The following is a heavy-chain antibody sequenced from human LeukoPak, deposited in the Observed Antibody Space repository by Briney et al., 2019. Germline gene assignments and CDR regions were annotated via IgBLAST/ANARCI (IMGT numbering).Heavy chain of an antibody. J-gene: IGHJ5*02. Sequence: SQTLSLTFTVSGGSISSGGYYWSWIRQHPGKGLEWIGYIYYSGSTYYNPSLKSRVTISVDTSKNRFSLKLSSVTAADTAVYYCARVGSSFRGNWFDPWGQGTLVTVSS. D-gene: IGHD3-3*02. V-gene: IGHV4-31*03. CDR2: IYYSGST. CDR1: GGSISSGGYY. CDR3: ARVGSSFRGNWFDP.